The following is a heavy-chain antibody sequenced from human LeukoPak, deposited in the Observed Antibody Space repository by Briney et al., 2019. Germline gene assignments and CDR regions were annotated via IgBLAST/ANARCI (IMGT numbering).Heavy chain of an antibody. J-gene: IGHJ4*02. CDR1: GYTFTSYY. V-gene: IGHV1-46*01. CDR2: INPSGGST. CDR3: ARGGDIACGGDCPSFDY. Sequence: ASVKVSCKASGYTFTSYYMHWVRQAPGQGLEWMGIINPSGGSTSYAQKFQGRVTMTRDMSTSTVYMELSSLRSEDTAVYYCARGGDIACGGDCPSFDYWGQGTLVTVSS. D-gene: IGHD2-21*02.